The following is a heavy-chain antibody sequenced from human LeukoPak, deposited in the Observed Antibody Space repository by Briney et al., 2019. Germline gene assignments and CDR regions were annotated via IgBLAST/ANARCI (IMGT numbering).Heavy chain of an antibody. CDR1: GFTFDDYA. CDR2: ISWNSGSI. V-gene: IGHV3-9*01. Sequence: GGSLRLSCAASGFTFDDYAMHWVRQAPGKGLEWVSGISWNSGSIGYADSVKGRFTISRDNAKNTLYLQMNSLRAEDTAVYYCARAAHLYYYDSSGYYPDYWGQGTLVTVSS. D-gene: IGHD3-22*01. J-gene: IGHJ4*02. CDR3: ARAAHLYYYDSSGYYPDY.